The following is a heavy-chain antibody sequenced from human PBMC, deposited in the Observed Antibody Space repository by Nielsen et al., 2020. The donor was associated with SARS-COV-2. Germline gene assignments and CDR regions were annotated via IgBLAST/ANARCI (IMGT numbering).Heavy chain of an antibody. V-gene: IGHV1-3*01. D-gene: IGHD3-3*01. CDR1: GYTFTSFA. CDR3: AREATDLQGFDP. CDR2: INAGNGNT. J-gene: IGHJ5*02. Sequence: ASVKVFCKTSGYTFTSFAIHWVRQAPGQSLEWMGWINAGNGNTKYSQKFQGRVTMTRDTSANTAYMELSSLSSEDTAVYYCAREATDLQGFDPWGQGTLVTVSS.